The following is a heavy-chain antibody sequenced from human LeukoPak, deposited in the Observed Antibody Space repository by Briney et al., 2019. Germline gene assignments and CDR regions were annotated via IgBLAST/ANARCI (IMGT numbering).Heavy chain of an antibody. CDR2: MKHDGIEK. CDR3: AREGREGYNYPALDF. J-gene: IGHJ4*02. Sequence: GGSLRLSCAASGFTFGSYWMTWVRQAPGKGLEWVANMKHDGIEKYYVDSVKGRFTISRDNTKNSLYLQMNSLRAEDTAVYFCAREGREGYNYPALDFWGQGILVTVSS. V-gene: IGHV3-7*05. CDR1: GFTFGSYW. D-gene: IGHD5-24*01.